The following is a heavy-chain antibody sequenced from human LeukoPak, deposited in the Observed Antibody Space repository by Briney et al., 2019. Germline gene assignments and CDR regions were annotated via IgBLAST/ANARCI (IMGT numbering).Heavy chain of an antibody. D-gene: IGHD5-12*01. V-gene: IGHV5-51*01. Sequence: AEALQISCKGSGYSFTSYSIVRVRHLAGKGLVWMGIIYPGDSDTRYSPSFQGQVTISADKSISTAYLQWSSLKASDTAMYYCARQARYSGYDYWGQGTLVTVSS. J-gene: IGHJ4*02. CDR3: ARQARYSGYDY. CDR1: GYSFTSYS. CDR2: IYPGDSDT.